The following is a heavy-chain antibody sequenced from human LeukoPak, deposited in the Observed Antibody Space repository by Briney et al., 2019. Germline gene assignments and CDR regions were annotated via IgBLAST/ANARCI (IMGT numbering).Heavy chain of an antibody. D-gene: IGHD5-18*01. CDR3: AREGHTANNWFDP. Sequence: SSVKVSCKAFGGSFSSYVISWLRQPPGQGLEGMGGIIPMLGRSNYAQKYQGRVTISTDESTSTAYMEMSSLRSEDTAVYYCAREGHTANNWFDPWGQGTLVTVSS. CDR2: IIPMLGRS. J-gene: IGHJ5*02. CDR1: GGSFSSYV. V-gene: IGHV1-69*05.